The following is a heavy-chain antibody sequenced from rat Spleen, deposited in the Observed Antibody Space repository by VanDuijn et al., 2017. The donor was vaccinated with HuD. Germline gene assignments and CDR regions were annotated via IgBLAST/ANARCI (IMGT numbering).Heavy chain of an antibody. V-gene: IGHV2S12*01. Sequence: QVQLKESGPGLVQPSQTLSLTCTVSGFSLTSDGVSWVRQPPGKGLEWIAAVSSGGNTYYDSTPKSRLSISRDTSKSQVFLKMNNQQTEDTAMYFCARWKYITDYSYVMDAWGQGASVTVSS. CDR2: VSSGGNT. J-gene: IGHJ4*01. D-gene: IGHD1-6*01. CDR1: GFSLTSDG. CDR3: ARWKYITDYSYVMDA.